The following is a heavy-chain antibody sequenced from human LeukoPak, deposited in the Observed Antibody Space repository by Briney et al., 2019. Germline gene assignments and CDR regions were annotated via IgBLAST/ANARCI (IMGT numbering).Heavy chain of an antibody. J-gene: IGHJ4*02. D-gene: IGHD4-23*01. CDR3: ARDIRSGGNLDYFDY. CDR1: GGSISSYY. V-gene: IGHV4-59*01. Sequence: SETLSLTCTVSGGSISSYYWSWIRQPPGKGPEWIGYIYYSGSTNYNPSLKSRVTISVDTSKNQFSLKLSSVTAADTAVYYCARDIRSGGNLDYFDYWGQGTLVTVSS. CDR2: IYYSGST.